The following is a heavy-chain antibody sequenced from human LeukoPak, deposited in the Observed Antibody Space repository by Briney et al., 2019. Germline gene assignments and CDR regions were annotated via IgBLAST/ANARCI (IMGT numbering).Heavy chain of an antibody. D-gene: IGHD5-18*01. CDR1: GYTFTGYY. CDR2: INPNSGGT. V-gene: IGHV1-2*02. Sequence: ASVKVSCTASGYTFTGYYMHWVRQAPGQGLEWMGWINPNSGGTNYAQKFQGRVTMTRDTSISTAYMELSRLRSDDTAVYYCARQRGYSYGYAYWGQGTLVTVSS. J-gene: IGHJ4*02. CDR3: ARQRGYSYGYAY.